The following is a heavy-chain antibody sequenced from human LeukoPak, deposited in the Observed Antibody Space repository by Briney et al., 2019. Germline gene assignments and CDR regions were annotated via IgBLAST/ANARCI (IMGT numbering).Heavy chain of an antibody. J-gene: IGHJ4*02. V-gene: IGHV3-53*01. Sequence: PGGSLRLSCAASGFTVSSNYMSWVRQAPGKGLEWVSVIYSGGSTYYADSVKGRFTISRDNSKNTLYLQMNSLRAEDTAVYYCARGAYYGSGSYYGWLFDYWGQGTLVTVSS. D-gene: IGHD3-10*01. CDR3: ARGAYYGSGSYYGWLFDY. CDR2: IYSGGST. CDR1: GFTVSSNY.